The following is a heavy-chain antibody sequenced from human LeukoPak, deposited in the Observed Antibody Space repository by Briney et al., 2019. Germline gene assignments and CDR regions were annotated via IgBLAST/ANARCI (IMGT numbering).Heavy chain of an antibody. CDR2: ISYDGSSR. Sequence: GGSLRLSCAASGFTFRSYSMVWVRQAPGKGLEWVATISYDGSSRYYADSVKGPFTISRDNSKNTLYLQMHSLRSEDTAIYYCATTGYFVFDYWGQGTLVTVSS. CDR3: ATTGYFVFDY. CDR1: GFTFRSYS. V-gene: IGHV3-30*03. J-gene: IGHJ4*02. D-gene: IGHD1-14*01.